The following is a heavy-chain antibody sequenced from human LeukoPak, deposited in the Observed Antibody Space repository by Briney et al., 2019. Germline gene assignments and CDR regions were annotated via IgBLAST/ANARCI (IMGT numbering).Heavy chain of an antibody. CDR1: GFTFSSYS. CDR2: ISGSGGST. Sequence: GGSLRLSCAASGFTFSSYSMNWVRQAPGKGLEWVSAISGSGGSTYYADSVKGRFTISRDNSKNTLYLQMNSLRAEDTAVYYCAKDLLVLRYFDWLLSIPLFDYWGQGTLVTVSS. D-gene: IGHD3-9*01. J-gene: IGHJ4*02. V-gene: IGHV3-23*01. CDR3: AKDLLVLRYFDWLLSIPLFDY.